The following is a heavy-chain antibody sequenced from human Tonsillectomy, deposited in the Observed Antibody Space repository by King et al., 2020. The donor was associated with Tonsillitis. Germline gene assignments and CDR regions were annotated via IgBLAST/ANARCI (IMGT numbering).Heavy chain of an antibody. CDR3: ARDPNVFCSSISCYMAGGSTSDYYMDV. V-gene: IGHV3-33*01. J-gene: IGHJ6*03. CDR2: IWYDGSNK. D-gene: IGHD2-2*02. Sequence: VQLVESGGGVVPPGRSLRLSCAASGFTFSSYGMHWVRQAPGKGLEWVAVIWYDGSNKYYADSVKGRFTVSRDNSKNTLYLQMNSLRAEDTAVYYFARDPNVFCSSISCYMAGGSTSDYYMDVWGKGTTVTVSS. CDR1: GFTFSSYG.